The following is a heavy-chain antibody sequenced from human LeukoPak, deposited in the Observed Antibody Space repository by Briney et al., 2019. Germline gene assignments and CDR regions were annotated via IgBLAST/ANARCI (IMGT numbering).Heavy chain of an antibody. D-gene: IGHD5-12*01. CDR1: GFSLRDHF. V-gene: IGHV3-72*01. CDR3: ARGGSFAPFDY. Sequence: PGGSLRLSCATPGFSLRDHFMEWVRQAQGKGTERVGRTRNRANGYSTEYAASVKGRFTISRDDSKNSLYLQMNSLKTEDTAVYYCARGGSFAPFDYWGREPWSPSPQ. CDR2: TRNRANGYST. J-gene: IGHJ4*02.